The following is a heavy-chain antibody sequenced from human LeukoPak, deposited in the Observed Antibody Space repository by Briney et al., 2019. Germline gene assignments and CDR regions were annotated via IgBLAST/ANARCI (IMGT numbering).Heavy chain of an antibody. D-gene: IGHD3-22*01. CDR1: GYTFTSYG. CDR3: ARDIGYYYDSSGYYYYYGMDV. CDR2: ISAYNGNT. J-gene: IGHJ6*02. V-gene: IGHV1-18*01. Sequence: ASVKVSCKASGYTFTSYGISWVRQAPGQGLEWMGWISAYNGNTNYAQKLQGRVTMTTDTSTSTAYMELRSLRSDDTAVYYCARDIGYYYDSSGYYYYYGMDVWGQGTTVTVSS.